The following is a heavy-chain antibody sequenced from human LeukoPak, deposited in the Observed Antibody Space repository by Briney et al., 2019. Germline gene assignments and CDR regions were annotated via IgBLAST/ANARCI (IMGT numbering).Heavy chain of an antibody. CDR2: INPNSGGT. Sequence: ASVKVSCNASGYTFTGYYIHWVGQAPGQGLEWMGWINPNSGGTTYAQNFQGRVTMTRDTSINTAYMEVRSLRSEDTAVYFCGRGDKTFDPWGQGTLVTVSS. J-gene: IGHJ5*02. CDR1: GYTFTGYY. V-gene: IGHV1-2*02. CDR3: GRGDKTFDP.